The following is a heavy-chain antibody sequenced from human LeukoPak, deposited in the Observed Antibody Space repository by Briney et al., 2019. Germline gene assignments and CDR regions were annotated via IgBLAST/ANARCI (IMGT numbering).Heavy chain of an antibody. D-gene: IGHD3-9*01. Sequence: ASVKVSCKASGYTFTSYGISWVRQAPGQGLEWMGWISAYNGNTNYAQKLQGRVTMTTDTSTSTAYMELRRLRSDDTAVYYCARVEAYYDILTGYHRGNDAFDIWGQGTMVTVSS. CDR2: ISAYNGNT. J-gene: IGHJ3*02. CDR1: GYTFTSYG. CDR3: ARVEAYYDILTGYHRGNDAFDI. V-gene: IGHV1-18*04.